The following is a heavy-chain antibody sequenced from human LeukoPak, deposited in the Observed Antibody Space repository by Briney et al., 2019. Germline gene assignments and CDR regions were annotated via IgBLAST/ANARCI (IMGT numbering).Heavy chain of an antibody. CDR2: TYYRSKWYN. J-gene: IGHJ5*02. D-gene: IGHD6-13*01. V-gene: IGHV6-1*01. Sequence: SPTLSLAFAISGDSVSSNSAAWNWIRQSPSRGLEWLGRTYYRSKWYNDYAVSVKSRITINPDTSKNQFSLQLNSVTPEDTAVYYCASSGAAQNWFDPWGQGTLVTVSS. CDR1: GDSVSSNSAA. CDR3: ASSGAAQNWFDP.